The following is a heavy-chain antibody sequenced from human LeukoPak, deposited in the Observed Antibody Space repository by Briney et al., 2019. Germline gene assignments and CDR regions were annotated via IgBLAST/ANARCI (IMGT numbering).Heavy chain of an antibody. CDR3: ARGSGSAGSIDY. D-gene: IGHD3-22*01. CDR2: IIPILGIA. Sequence: SVKVSCKASGGTFSSYAISWVRQAPGQGLEWMGRIIPILGIANYAQKFQGRVTITADKSTSTAYMELSSLRSEDTAVYYCARGSGSAGSIDYWGQGTLVTVSS. J-gene: IGHJ4*02. CDR1: GGTFSSYA. V-gene: IGHV1-69*04.